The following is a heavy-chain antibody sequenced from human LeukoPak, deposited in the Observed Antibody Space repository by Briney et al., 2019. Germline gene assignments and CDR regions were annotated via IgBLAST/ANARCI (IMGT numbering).Heavy chain of an antibody. Sequence: EASVKVSCKASGHTFTSYDINWVRQATGQGLEWMGWMNPNSGNTGYAQKFQGRVTMTRNTSISTAYMELSSLRSEDTAVYYCARRMITFGGVIANWGQGTLVTVSS. CDR2: MNPNSGNT. V-gene: IGHV1-8*01. J-gene: IGHJ4*02. CDR3: ARRMITFGGVIAN. D-gene: IGHD3-16*02. CDR1: GHTFTSYD.